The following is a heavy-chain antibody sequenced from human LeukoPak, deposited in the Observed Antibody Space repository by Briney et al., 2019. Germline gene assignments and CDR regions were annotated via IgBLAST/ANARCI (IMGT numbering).Heavy chain of an antibody. CDR1: GFIFSSA. CDR2: ISAGGGTT. CDR3: AKGYGSS. D-gene: IGHD6-13*01. J-gene: IGHJ6*02. V-gene: IGHV3-23*01. Sequence: PGGSLRLSCAASGFIFSSAWMTWVRQAPGKGLEWVSGISAGGGTTYYADSVKGRFTLSRDNSKDTLYLQMNSLRAEDTALYYCAKGYGSSWGQGTTVTVSS.